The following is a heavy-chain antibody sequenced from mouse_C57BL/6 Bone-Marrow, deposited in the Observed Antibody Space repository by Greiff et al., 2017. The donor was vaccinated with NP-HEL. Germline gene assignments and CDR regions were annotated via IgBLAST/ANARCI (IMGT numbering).Heavy chain of an antibody. J-gene: IGHJ4*01. CDR3: ARTGVPVSPYFAMDY. V-gene: IGHV2-2*01. CDR2: IWSGGST. Sequence: VHLVESGPGLVQPSQSLSITCTVSGFSLTSYGVHWVRQSPGKGLEWLGVIWSGGSTDYNAAFISRLSISKDNSKSQVFFKMNSLQADDTAIYYCARTGVPVSPYFAMDYWGQGTSVTVSS. CDR1: GFSLTSYG.